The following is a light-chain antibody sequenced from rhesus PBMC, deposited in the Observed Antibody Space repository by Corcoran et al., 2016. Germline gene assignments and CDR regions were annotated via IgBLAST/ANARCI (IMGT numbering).Light chain of an antibody. Sequence: DIQMTQSPSSLSASAGDTVTITCRASPGIGSWLAWYQQKPGKAPKFRIYKASNLPSGVPSRFIGSGSGTDFTLTISSLQSEDFASYYCQQYSNRPYTFGQGTTVEIK. V-gene: IGKV1-22*01. J-gene: IGKJ2*01. CDR2: KAS. CDR3: QQYSNRPYT. CDR1: PGIGSW.